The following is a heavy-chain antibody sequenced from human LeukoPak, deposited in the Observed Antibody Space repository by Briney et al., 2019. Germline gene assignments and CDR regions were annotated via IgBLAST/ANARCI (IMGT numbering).Heavy chain of an antibody. D-gene: IGHD3-9*01. CDR2: ISWNSGSI. Sequence: GRSLRLSCAASGFTFDDYAMHWVRQAPGKGLEWVSGISWNSGSIGYADSVKGRFTISRDNAKNSLYLQMNSLRAEDTALYYCAKDTDYDILTGYYSGSDYFDYWGQGTLVTVSS. CDR1: GFTFDDYA. J-gene: IGHJ4*02. V-gene: IGHV3-9*01. CDR3: AKDTDYDILTGYYSGSDYFDY.